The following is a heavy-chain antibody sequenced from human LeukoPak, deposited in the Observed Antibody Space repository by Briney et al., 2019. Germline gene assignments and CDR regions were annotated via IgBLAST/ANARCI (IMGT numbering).Heavy chain of an antibody. CDR2: INHSGST. CDR1: GVSFSGYY. J-gene: IGHJ5*02. Sequence: SETLSLTCAVYGVSFSGYYWSWIRQPPGKGLEWIGEINHSGSTNYNPSLKSRVTISVDTSKNQFSLKLSSVTAADTAVYYCARSGAYYQRWFDPWGQGTLVTVSS. V-gene: IGHV4-34*01. CDR3: ARSGAYYQRWFDP. D-gene: IGHD2-2*01.